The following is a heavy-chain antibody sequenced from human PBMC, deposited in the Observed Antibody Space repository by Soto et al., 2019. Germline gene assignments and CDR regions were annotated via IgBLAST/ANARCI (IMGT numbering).Heavy chain of an antibody. CDR3: VRDSVTKRFDS. CDR1: GDSLISPNW. J-gene: IGHJ4*02. V-gene: IGHV4-4*02. CDR2: IHNKGNT. Sequence: PSETLSLTCAISGDSLISPNWWAWVRQPPGKGLEWIGQIHNKGNTNFNPSLQSRITMSVDKSKNQFSLKLTSMTAADTAVYYCVRDSVTKRFDSWGQGTLVTV. D-gene: IGHD4-17*01.